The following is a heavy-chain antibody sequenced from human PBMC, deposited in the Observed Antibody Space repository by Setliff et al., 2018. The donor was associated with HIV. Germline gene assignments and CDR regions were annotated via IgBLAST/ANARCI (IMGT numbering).Heavy chain of an antibody. V-gene: IGHV4-31*03. CDR1: GGSMSSGDYY. Sequence: SETLSLTCSVSGGSMSSGDYYWSWIRQHPGKGLEWIGYIYYSGSTYYNPSLKSRITISGDTSKNEFSLKVTSVTAADTAVYFCARARYYYDPDNTGSSGEYFDYWGREPWSPSPQ. CDR3: ARARYYYDPDNTGSSGEYFDY. CDR2: IYYSGST. D-gene: IGHD3-22*01. J-gene: IGHJ4*02.